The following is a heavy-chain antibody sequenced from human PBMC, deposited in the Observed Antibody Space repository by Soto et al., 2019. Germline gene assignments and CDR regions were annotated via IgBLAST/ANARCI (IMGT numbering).Heavy chain of an antibody. CDR1: GFAFSAYA. CDR3: AKGRTFFDV. J-gene: IGHJ4*02. Sequence: GGSLRLSCAASGFAFSAYAMTWVRQAPGKGLEWVSDISDSDGGTHYADSVKGRFTISRDNAKNTLYLQMDRLRVEDAAVYYCAKGRTFFDVWGQGTLVTVSS. V-gene: IGHV3-23*01. CDR2: ISDSDGGT.